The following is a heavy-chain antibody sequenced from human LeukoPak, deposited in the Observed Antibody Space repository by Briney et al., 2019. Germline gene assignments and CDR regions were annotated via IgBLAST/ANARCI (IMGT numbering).Heavy chain of an antibody. CDR1: GYSISSGYY. V-gene: IGHV4-38-2*02. CDR3: ARDRIYGSGSDHFDY. D-gene: IGHD3-10*01. Sequence: SETLSLTCTVSGYSISSGYYWGWIRQPPGKGLEWIGTIYHSGNTYYNPSLKSRVTISLDTSKNQFSLKLSSVTAADTAVYYCARDRIYGSGSDHFDYWGQGTLVTVSS. J-gene: IGHJ4*02. CDR2: IYHSGNT.